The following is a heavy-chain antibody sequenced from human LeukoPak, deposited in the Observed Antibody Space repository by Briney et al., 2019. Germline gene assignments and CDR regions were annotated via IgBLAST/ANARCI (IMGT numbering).Heavy chain of an antibody. CDR1: GYTFTGYY. V-gene: IGHV1-2*02. CDR3: ARDPSITMIVVAFDY. J-gene: IGHJ4*02. D-gene: IGHD3-22*01. Sequence: GASVKVSCKASGYTFTGYYMHWVRQAPGQGLEWMGWINPNSGGTNYAQKFQGRVTMTRDTSISTAYMELSRLRSDDTAVYYCARDPSITMIVVAFDYWGQGTLVTVSS. CDR2: INPNSGGT.